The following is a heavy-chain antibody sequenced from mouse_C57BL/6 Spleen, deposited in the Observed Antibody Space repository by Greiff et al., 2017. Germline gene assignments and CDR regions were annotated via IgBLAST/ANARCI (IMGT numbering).Heavy chain of an antibody. Sequence: DVKLVESGGGLVKPGGSLTLSCAASGFTFSDYGMHWVRQAPEKGLEWVAYISSGSSTNYYADTVKGRFTISRDNAKNTLFLQMTSLRSEDTAMYYCARGSGYDDAMDYWGQGTSVTVSS. J-gene: IGHJ4*01. V-gene: IGHV5-17*01. CDR1: GFTFSDYG. CDR3: ARGSGYDDAMDY. D-gene: IGHD2-2*01. CDR2: ISSGSSTN.